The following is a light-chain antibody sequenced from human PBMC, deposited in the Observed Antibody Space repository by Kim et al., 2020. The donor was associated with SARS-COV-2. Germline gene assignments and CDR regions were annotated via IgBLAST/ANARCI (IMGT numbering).Light chain of an antibody. CDR3: QSYDSSLSGFVV. V-gene: IGLV1-40*01. J-gene: IGLJ2*01. CDR2: GNS. CDR1: SSNVGAGYD. Sequence: VTLSCTGISSNVGAGYDVPWYQQLPGTAPKLLFYGNSNRPSGVPDRFSGSKSGTSASLAITGLQAGDEADYYCQSYDSSLSGFVVFGGGTQLTVL.